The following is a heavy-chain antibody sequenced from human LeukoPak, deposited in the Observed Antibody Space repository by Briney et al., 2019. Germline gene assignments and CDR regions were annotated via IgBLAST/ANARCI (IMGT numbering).Heavy chain of an antibody. CDR3: ARDYDSSGYWRGGFDY. Sequence: SQTLSLTCAISGDSVSSNSAAWNWIRQSPSRGLEWLGRTYYRSKWYNDYAVSVKSRITINPDTSKNQFSLQLNSVTPEDTAVYYCARDYDSSGYWRGGFDYWGQGTLVTVSS. CDR2: TYYRSKWYN. CDR1: GDSVSSNSAA. J-gene: IGHJ4*02. D-gene: IGHD3-22*01. V-gene: IGHV6-1*01.